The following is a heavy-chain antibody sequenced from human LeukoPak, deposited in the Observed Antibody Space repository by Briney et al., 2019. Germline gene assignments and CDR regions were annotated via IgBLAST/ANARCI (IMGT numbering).Heavy chain of an antibody. J-gene: IGHJ6*02. V-gene: IGHV3-7*03. CDR2: IKQDGSEK. Sequence: GGSLRLSCAASGFTFSSYCMSWVRQAPGKGLEWVANIKQDGSEKYYVDSVKGRFTISRDNAKNSLYLQMNSLRAEDTAVYYCARGPTVTTHYYYGMDVWGQGTTVTVSS. CDR3: ARGPTVTTHYYYGMDV. D-gene: IGHD4-17*01. CDR1: GFTFSSYC.